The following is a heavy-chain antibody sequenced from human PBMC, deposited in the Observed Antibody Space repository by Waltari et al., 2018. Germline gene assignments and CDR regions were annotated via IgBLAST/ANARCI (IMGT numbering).Heavy chain of an antibody. Sequence: QVQLQESGPRLVKPSETLSLSCAVSGYSISSGWYWVWMRHLPGKGLEWIGSLYGTATTSYSPSLQSRVTISSDTSTNNFYLNLTSVTAADTATYYCTRRMMTAIAEGGASDVWGQGTLVTVSS. J-gene: IGHJ3*01. CDR2: LYGTATT. V-gene: IGHV4-38-2*01. CDR1: GYSISSGWY. D-gene: IGHD2-21*01. CDR3: TRRMMTAIAEGGASDV.